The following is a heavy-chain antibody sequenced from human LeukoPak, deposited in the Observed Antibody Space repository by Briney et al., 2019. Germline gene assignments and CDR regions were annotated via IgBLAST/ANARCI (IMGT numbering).Heavy chain of an antibody. CDR1: GDSVSSNSAA. CDR2: TYYRSKWNN. J-gene: IGHJ4*02. CDR3: ERGFRKDFLSGYYVFDF. D-gene: IGHD3-3*01. V-gene: IGHV6-1*01. Sequence: PSQTLSLTCAISGDSVSSNSAAWNWLRQSSSGGLEWLGRTYYRSKWNNEYAVSVKGRMTISPDTSENQFSLHLDSVTPEDTAVYFCERGFRKDFLSGYYVFDFWGQGTRVTVSS.